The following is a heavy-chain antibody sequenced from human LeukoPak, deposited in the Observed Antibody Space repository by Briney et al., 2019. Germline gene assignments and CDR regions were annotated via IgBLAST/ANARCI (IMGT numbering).Heavy chain of an antibody. J-gene: IGHJ4*02. CDR3: TRGPSNSDY. V-gene: IGHV1-2*06. D-gene: IGHD2-8*01. CDR2: INPNSGGT. CDR1: GYTFSGYY. Sequence: GALVKVSCKVSGYTFSGYYLHWVRQAPGQGLEWMGRINPNSGGTNYAQKFQGRVTMTRDTSISTAYMDLSSLTSDDTAVYYCTRGPSNSDYWGQGTLVTVSS.